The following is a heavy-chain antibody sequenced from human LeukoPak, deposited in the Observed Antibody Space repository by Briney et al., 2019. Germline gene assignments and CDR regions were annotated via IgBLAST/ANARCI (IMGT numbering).Heavy chain of an antibody. V-gene: IGHV1-3*01. D-gene: IGHD3-3*01. CDR1: GYTLTSYA. CDR3: ARDQNYDFWSGPFDY. Sequence: ASVKVSCKASGYTLTSYAMHWVRQAPGQRLEWMGWINAGNGNTRYSQKFQGRVTITRDTSASTAYMELSSLRSEDTAVYYCARDQNYDFWSGPFDYWGQGTLVTVSS. J-gene: IGHJ4*02. CDR2: INAGNGNT.